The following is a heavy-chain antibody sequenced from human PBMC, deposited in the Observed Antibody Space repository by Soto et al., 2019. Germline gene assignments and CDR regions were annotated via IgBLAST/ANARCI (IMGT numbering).Heavy chain of an antibody. J-gene: IGHJ4*02. CDR1: GYTFTSYH. Sequence: QVQLVQSGAEVKKPGASVKVSCKASGYTFTSYHITWVRQAPGQGLEWMGWISAYNGNTNYAQKLQGRVTMTTDTXXXXXXXXXXXLXXXXXXXXXXXXXXXPXREWGQGTLVTVSS. CDR3: XXXXXPXRE. V-gene: IGHV1-18*01. CDR2: ISAYNGNT.